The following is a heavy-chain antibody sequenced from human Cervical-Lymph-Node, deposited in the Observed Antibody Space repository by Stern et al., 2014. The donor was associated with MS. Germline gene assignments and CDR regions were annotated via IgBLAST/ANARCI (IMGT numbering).Heavy chain of an antibody. CDR3: ARDGRQWLAMSSYFDY. V-gene: IGHV3-49*03. J-gene: IGHJ4*02. D-gene: IGHD6-19*01. CDR2: VKTKTYDETS. CDR1: GFNFGDYT. Sequence: EVHLVESGGGLVQPGRSLRLSCRGSGFNFGDYTMSWFRQAPGKGLEWVGLVKTKTYDETSNYAASVEDRFTISRDDSKSIVYLEMNSLTTEDTGVYFCARDGRQWLAMSSYFDYWGQGTLVTVSS.